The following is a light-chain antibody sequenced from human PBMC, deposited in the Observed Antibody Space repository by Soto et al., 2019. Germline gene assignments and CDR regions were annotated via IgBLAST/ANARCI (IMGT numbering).Light chain of an antibody. CDR1: QSLSGW. CDR3: QQYNSYWGT. CDR2: DTS. Sequence: EIQMTQSPSTLSASVVDRVTITCRASQSLSGWLAWYQQKPGKAPKLLIYDTSSLKSGVPSRFSGSGSGTEFTLTISSLQPDDFATYYCQQYNSYWGTFGQGTKVDI. V-gene: IGKV1-5*01. J-gene: IGKJ1*01.